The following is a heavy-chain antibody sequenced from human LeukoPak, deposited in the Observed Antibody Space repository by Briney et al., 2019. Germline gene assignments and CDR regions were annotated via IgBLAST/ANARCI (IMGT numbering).Heavy chain of an antibody. J-gene: IGHJ4*02. D-gene: IGHD3-22*01. CDR1: GFTFSNHA. V-gene: IGHV3-23*01. CDR3: ATPRDYYDSSGYYGY. Sequence: GGSLRLSCVASGFTFSNHAMNWVRQAPGKGPEWVSAISGSGASTYYADSVKGRLTISRDNSKNTLYLQMNSLRAEDTAVYYCATPRDYYDSSGYYGYWGQGTLVTVSS. CDR2: ISGSGAST.